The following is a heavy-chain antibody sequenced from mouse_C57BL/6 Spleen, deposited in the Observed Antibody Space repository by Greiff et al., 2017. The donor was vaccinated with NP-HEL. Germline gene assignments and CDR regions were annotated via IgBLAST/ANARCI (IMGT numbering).Heavy chain of an antibody. CDR3: AMVGRLLPDFDV. CDR2: ISSGSSTI. Sequence: EVQGVESGGGLVKPGGSLKLSCAASGFTFSDYGMHWVRQAPEKGLEWVAYISSGSSTIYYADKVKGRFTISRDNAKNTLFLQMTRLRSEATAMYYCAMVGRLLPDFDVWGTGTTVTVSS. V-gene: IGHV5-17*01. J-gene: IGHJ1*03. D-gene: IGHD2-3*01. CDR1: GFTFSDYG.